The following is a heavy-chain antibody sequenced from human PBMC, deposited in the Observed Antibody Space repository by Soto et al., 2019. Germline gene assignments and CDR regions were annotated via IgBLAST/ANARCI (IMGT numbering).Heavy chain of an antibody. D-gene: IGHD3-3*01. CDR3: TTGATSGRYANYYYGIDV. Sequence: PLQTLSLSCAISGDSVSSNSAAWNWIRQSPSRGLEPPGRRYEWIKCYTDCADSENSRTTINPPTSKNQVSLQLKSVTPEDTAVYYCTTGATSGRYANYYYGIDVWGQGTTVTVSS. CDR2: RYEWIKCYT. CDR1: GDSVSSNSAA. J-gene: IGHJ6*02. V-gene: IGHV6-1*01.